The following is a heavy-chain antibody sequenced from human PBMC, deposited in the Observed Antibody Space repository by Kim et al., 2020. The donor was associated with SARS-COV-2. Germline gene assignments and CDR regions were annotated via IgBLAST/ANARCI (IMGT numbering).Heavy chain of an antibody. Sequence: GGSLRLSCAASGFTFSSYAMSWVRQAPGKGLEWVSGISGSGGGTYYADSVKGRFTISRDNSKNTLYLQMNSLRAEDTAVYYCANPIAARPYYYYGMDVWGQGTTVTVSS. D-gene: IGHD6-6*01. J-gene: IGHJ6*02. V-gene: IGHV3-23*01. CDR1: GFTFSSYA. CDR3: ANPIAARPYYYYGMDV. CDR2: ISGSGGGT.